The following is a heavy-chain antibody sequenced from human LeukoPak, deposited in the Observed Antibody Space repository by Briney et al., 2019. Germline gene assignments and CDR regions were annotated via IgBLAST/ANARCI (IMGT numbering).Heavy chain of an antibody. CDR2: IYTSGST. D-gene: IGHD3-10*01. J-gene: IGHJ5*02. CDR3: AREPAALRSGYYYGSPDPWERYNWFDP. V-gene: IGHV4-61*02. Sequence: SETLSLTCTVSGGSISSGSYYWSWIRQPAGKGLEWIGRIYTSGSTNYNPSLKSRVTISVDTSKNQFSLKLSSVTAADTAVYYCAREPAALRSGYYYGSPDPWERYNWFDPWGQGTLVTVSS. CDR1: GGSISSGSYY.